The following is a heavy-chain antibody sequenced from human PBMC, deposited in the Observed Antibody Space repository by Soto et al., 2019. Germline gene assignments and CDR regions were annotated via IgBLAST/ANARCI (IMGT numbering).Heavy chain of an antibody. V-gene: IGHV3-33*01. CDR1: GFTFSSYG. CDR2: IWYDGSNK. CDR3: ARDKVYSSSWLFDY. J-gene: IGHJ4*02. Sequence: RGSLRLYCAESGFTFSSYGMHWVRQAPGKGLEWVAVIWYDGSNKYYADSVKGRFTISRDNSKNTLYLQMNSLRAEDTAVYYCARDKVYSSSWLFDYWGQGTLVTVSS. D-gene: IGHD6-13*01.